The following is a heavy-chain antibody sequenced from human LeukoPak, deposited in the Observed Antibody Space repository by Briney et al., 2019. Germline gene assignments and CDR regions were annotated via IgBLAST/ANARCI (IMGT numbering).Heavy chain of an antibody. CDR2: IIPIFGTA. CDR3: AITEGLSGDYPPFDY. D-gene: IGHD4-17*01. J-gene: IGHJ4*02. CDR1: GGTFSSYA. V-gene: IGHV1-69*13. Sequence: SVKVSCKASGGTFSSYAISWVRQAPGQGLEWMGGIIPIFGTANYAQKFQGRVTITADESTSTAYMELSSLRSEDTAVYYCAITEGLSGDYPPFDYWGQGTLVTVSS.